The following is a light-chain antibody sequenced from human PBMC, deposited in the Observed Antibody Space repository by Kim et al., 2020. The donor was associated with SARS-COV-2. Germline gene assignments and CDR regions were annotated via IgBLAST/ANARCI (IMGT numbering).Light chain of an antibody. Sequence: SPGERAPLSCRASQSVSSYLAWYKQKPGQAPRLLIYDASTRATDIPARFSGSGSGTEFTLTISSLQSEDFAVYYCQQYNNWPPWTFGQGTKVDIK. V-gene: IGKV3-15*01. CDR2: DAS. CDR1: QSVSSY. CDR3: QQYNNWPPWT. J-gene: IGKJ1*01.